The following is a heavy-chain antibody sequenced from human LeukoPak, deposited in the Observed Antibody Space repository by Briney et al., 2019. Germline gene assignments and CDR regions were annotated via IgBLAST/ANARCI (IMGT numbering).Heavy chain of an antibody. Sequence: GASVKVSCKASGGTFSSYAISWVRQAPGQGLEWMGGIIPIFGTANYAQKFQGRVTITADESTSTAYMELSSLRSEDTAVYYCASSNIVATILELWFDPWGQGTLVTVSS. CDR1: GGTFSSYA. CDR3: ASSNIVATILELWFDP. CDR2: IIPIFGTA. J-gene: IGHJ5*02. V-gene: IGHV1-69*13. D-gene: IGHD5-12*01.